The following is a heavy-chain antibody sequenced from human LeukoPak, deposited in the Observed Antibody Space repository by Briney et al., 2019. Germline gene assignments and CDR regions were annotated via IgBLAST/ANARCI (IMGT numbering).Heavy chain of an antibody. CDR2: IYYSGSA. J-gene: IGHJ4*02. Sequence: SEALSLTCTVSGGSMSDYYWGWIRQPPGKRLEWIGHIYYSGSAYYNPSLKSRVTISIDTSKNQFSLKLTSVTAADTAIYYCARRGYFDYWGQGILVTVSA. CDR1: GGSMSDYY. CDR3: ARRGYFDY. V-gene: IGHV4-59*08.